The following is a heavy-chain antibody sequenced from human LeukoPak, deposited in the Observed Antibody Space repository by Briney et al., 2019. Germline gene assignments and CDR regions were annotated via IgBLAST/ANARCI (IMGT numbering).Heavy chain of an antibody. J-gene: IGHJ4*02. CDR1: GFTVSSNY. Sequence: GGSLRLSCAASGFTVSSNYMNWVRQAPGQGLEWVSVINSGGSTHYADSVKGRFTISRDNSKNTLYLQMNSLRAEDTAVYYCARDLYYYGSGSDNFLYYWGQGTLVAVSS. D-gene: IGHD3-10*01. CDR3: ARDLYYYGSGSDNFLYY. V-gene: IGHV3-53*01. CDR2: INSGGST.